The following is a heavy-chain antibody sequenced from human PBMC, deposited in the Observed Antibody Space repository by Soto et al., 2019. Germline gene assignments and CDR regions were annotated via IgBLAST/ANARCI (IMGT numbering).Heavy chain of an antibody. D-gene: IGHD3-10*01. V-gene: IGHV4-34*01. CDR1: GGSLSGYY. Sequence: SETLSLTCAVYGGSLSGYYLSWIRQPPGKGLGGIGEINHSGSTNYNPSLKSRVTISVDTSKNQFSLKLSSVTAADTAVYYCARAYYYGSGTLPYYYYYGMDVWGQGTTVTVSS. J-gene: IGHJ6*02. CDR2: INHSGST. CDR3: ARAYYYGSGTLPYYYYYGMDV.